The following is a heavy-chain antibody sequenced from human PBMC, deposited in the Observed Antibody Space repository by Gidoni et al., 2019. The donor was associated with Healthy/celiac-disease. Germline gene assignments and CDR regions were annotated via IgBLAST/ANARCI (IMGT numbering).Heavy chain of an antibody. CDR2: INPNSGGT. V-gene: IGHV1-2*04. J-gene: IGHJ4*02. CDR3: ARSPDGYKVNYFDY. CDR1: GYTFTGYY. Sequence: QVQLGQSGAEVKKPGASVKVSCKASGYTFTGYYMHWVRQAPGQGLEWMGWINPNSGGTNYAQKFQGWVTMTRDTSISTAYMELSRLRSDDTAVYYCARSPDGYKVNYFDYWGQGTLVTVSS. D-gene: IGHD5-12*01.